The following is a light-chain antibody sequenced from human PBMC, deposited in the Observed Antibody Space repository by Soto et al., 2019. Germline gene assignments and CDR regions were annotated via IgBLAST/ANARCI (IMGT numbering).Light chain of an antibody. CDR2: SNN. V-gene: IGLV1-44*01. Sequence: QLVLTQPPSASGTPGQGVIISCSGSNSNIGSNTVNWYHQLPGTAPKLLIYSNNQRPSGVPDRFSGSKSGTSASLAISGLQSEDESDYYCAAWDGSLNGVVFGGGTKLTVL. CDR1: NSNIGSNT. J-gene: IGLJ3*02. CDR3: AAWDGSLNGVV.